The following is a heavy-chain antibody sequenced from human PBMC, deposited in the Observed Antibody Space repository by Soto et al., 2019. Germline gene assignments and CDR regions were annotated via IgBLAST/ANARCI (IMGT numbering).Heavy chain of an antibody. Sequence: QVQLQESGPGLVKPSGTLSLTCTVSGGSISSSNWWSWLRQAPGKGLEWIGEIYHSGITNYNPSLTGRVTISVDKSKNQFSLKLSSVTAADTGVYYCAREEQLVLAYWGQGTLVTVSS. D-gene: IGHD6-6*01. CDR3: AREEQLVLAY. CDR2: IYHSGIT. V-gene: IGHV4-4*02. CDR1: GGSISSSNW. J-gene: IGHJ4*02.